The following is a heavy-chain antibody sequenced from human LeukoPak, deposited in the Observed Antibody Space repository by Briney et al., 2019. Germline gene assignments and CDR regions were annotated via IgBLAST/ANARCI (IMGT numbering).Heavy chain of an antibody. J-gene: IGHJ4*02. CDR1: GYTFTSYD. V-gene: IGHV1-8*01. Sequence: GASVKVSCKASGYTFTSYDINWVRPATGQGLEWMGWMNPNSGNTGYAQKFQGRVTMTRNTSISTAYMELSSLRSEDTAVYYCARAANRWLVHFGYWGQGTLVTVSS. CDR3: ARAANRWLVHFGY. CDR2: MNPNSGNT. D-gene: IGHD6-19*01.